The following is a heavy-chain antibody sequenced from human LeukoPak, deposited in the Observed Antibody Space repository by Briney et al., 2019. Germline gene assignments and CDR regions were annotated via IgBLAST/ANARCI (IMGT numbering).Heavy chain of an antibody. J-gene: IGHJ4*02. Sequence: GGSLRLSCAASGFTFSSYAMSWVRQAPGKGLEWASAISGSGGSTYYADSVKGRFTISRDNSKNTLYLQMNSLRAEDTAVYYCAKGSRFLEWLLYLDYWGQGTLVTVSS. CDR3: AKGSRFLEWLLYLDY. CDR1: GFTFSSYA. V-gene: IGHV3-23*01. D-gene: IGHD3-3*01. CDR2: ISGSGGST.